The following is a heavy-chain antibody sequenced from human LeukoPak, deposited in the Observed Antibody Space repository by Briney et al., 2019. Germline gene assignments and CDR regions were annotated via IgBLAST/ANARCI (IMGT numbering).Heavy chain of an antibody. V-gene: IGHV4-39*07. CDR1: GGSISSTSYY. D-gene: IGHD2/OR15-2a*01. J-gene: IGHJ6*02. CDR2: IYYSGST. CDR3: ARDNRRVFPYYAMDV. Sequence: PSETLSLTCTVSGGSISSTSYYWGWIRQPPGKGLEWIGNIYYSGSTYYNPSLKSRVTISVDTSKNQFSLKLSSVTAANTAVYYCARDNRRVFPYYAMDVWGQGTTVTVSS.